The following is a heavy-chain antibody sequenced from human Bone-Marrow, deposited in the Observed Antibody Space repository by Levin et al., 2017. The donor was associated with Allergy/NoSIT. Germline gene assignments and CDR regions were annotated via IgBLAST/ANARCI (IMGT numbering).Heavy chain of an antibody. CDR1: GITFRSAA. Sequence: LSLTCAASGITFRSAALSWVRQAPGKGLEWVSSISGIGGITYYADSVKGRFTISGDNSDNTLYLQMNSLRAEDTAVYYCTKGRGLGGYDYYYYGMDVWGQGTTVTVSS. CDR2: ISGIGGIT. V-gene: IGHV3-23*01. J-gene: IGHJ6*02. CDR3: TKGRGLGGYDYYYYGMDV. D-gene: IGHD3-16*01.